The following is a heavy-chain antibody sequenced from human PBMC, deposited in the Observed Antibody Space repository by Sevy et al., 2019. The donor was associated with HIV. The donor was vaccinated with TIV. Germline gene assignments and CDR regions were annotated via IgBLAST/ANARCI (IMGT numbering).Heavy chain of an antibody. CDR1: GGSMSSYY. Sequence: SETLSLTCTVSGGSMSSYYWSWIRQPPGKGLEWIGYIYYIGRPNYNPSLKSRVTISVDTCKNQFSLKLSSVTAADTAVDYCARVRQQLVGSLDYWGQGTLVTVSS. J-gene: IGHJ4*02. D-gene: IGHD6-13*01. CDR2: IYYIGRP. CDR3: ARVRQQLVGSLDY. V-gene: IGHV4-59*01.